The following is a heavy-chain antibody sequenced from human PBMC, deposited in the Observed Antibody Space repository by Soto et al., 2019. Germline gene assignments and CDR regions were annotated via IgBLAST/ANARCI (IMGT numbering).Heavy chain of an antibody. CDR1: GYTFTSYA. D-gene: IGHD3-22*01. J-gene: IGHJ4*02. CDR3: ARLSDYYDSSGYYYFAF. Sequence: ASVKVSCKASGYTFTSYAMHWVRQAPGQRLEWMGWINAGNGNTKYSQKFQGRVTITRDTSASTAYMELSSLRSEDTAVYYCARLSDYYDSSGYYYFAFSGQRYIVTLSS. CDR2: INAGNGNT. V-gene: IGHV1-3*01.